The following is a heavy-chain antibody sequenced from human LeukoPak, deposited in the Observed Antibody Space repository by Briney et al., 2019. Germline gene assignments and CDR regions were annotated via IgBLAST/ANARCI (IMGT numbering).Heavy chain of an antibody. CDR2: IKQDGSEK. D-gene: IGHD2-21*01. J-gene: IGHJ4*02. Sequence: GSLRLSCAASGFIFSGYLMSLVRQASGKGLEWVANIKQDGSEKYYVDSVKGRFTISRDNAKNSVYLQMNSLRAEDTAVYYCARDIDRYYADYWGQGTLVTVSS. CDR3: ARDIDRYYADY. CDR1: GFIFSGYL. V-gene: IGHV3-7*01.